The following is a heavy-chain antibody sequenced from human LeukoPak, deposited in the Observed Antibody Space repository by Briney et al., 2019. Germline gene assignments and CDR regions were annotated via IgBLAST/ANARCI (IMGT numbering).Heavy chain of an antibody. CDR3: ARLGGGPAAMRWFDP. CDR2: IYPGDSDT. V-gene: IGHV5-51*01. D-gene: IGHD2-2*01. J-gene: IGHJ5*02. CDR1: GYSFTSYW. Sequence: PGESLKTSCKGSGYSFTSYWIGWVRQMPGKGLEWMGIIYPGDSDTRYSPSFQGQVTISADKSISTAYLQWSSLKASDTAMYYCARLGGGPAAMRWFDPWGQGTLVTVSS.